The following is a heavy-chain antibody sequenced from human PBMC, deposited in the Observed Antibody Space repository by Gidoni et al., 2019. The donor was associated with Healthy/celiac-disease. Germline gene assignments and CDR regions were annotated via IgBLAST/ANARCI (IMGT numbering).Heavy chain of an antibody. D-gene: IGHD2-2*01. J-gene: IGHJ4*02. CDR2: INHSGST. Sequence: QVPLQQWGAGRLKPSETLSLTCAVYGGSLSGDYWSWIRQPLGKGLEWIGEINHSGSTNYNPALKIRVTISVDTSKNQFSLKLSSVTAADTAVYYCAIPAARNLNFDYWGQGTLVTVSS. V-gene: IGHV4-34*01. CDR3: AIPAARNLNFDY. CDR1: GGSLSGDY.